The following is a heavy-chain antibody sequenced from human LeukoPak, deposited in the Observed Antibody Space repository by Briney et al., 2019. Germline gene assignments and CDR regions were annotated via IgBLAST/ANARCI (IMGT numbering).Heavy chain of an antibody. J-gene: IGHJ4*02. Sequence: GGSLRLSCAASGFTFSNAWMSWVRQAPGKGLEWVGRIKSKTDGGTTDYAAPVKGRFTISRDDSKNTLYLQMNSLRAEDTAVYYCAKDREWLAYYFDYWGQGTLVTVSS. V-gene: IGHV3-15*01. CDR2: IKSKTDGGTT. CDR3: AKDREWLAYYFDY. CDR1: GFTFSNAW. D-gene: IGHD6-19*01.